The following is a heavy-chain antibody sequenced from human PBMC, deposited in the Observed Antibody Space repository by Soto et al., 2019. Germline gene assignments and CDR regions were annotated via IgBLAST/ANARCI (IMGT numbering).Heavy chain of an antibody. J-gene: IGHJ4*02. Sequence: SVKVSCKASGGTFSSYAISWVRQAPGQGLEWMGGIIPIFGTANYAQKFQGRVTITADKSTSTAYLDLSGLRSDDTAVYYCATALNYGSGSYSGSAYYFDLWGQGTLVTVS. CDR2: IIPIFGTA. CDR1: GGTFSSYA. V-gene: IGHV1-69*06. D-gene: IGHD3-10*01. CDR3: ATALNYGSGSYSGSAYYFDL.